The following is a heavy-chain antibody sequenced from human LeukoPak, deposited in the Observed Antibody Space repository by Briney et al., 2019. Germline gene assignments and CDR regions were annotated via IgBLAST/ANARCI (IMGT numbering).Heavy chain of an antibody. V-gene: IGHV4-39*01. D-gene: IGHD2-2*01. CDR1: GDSISSSRHS. CDR2: ISYSGST. Sequence: SQTLSLTCTVSGDSISSSRHSWGWIREPPGKGLEWIGSISYSGSTYYNPSLKTRVTMSVDTSENQFSLKLSSVTAADSTVYYCVRIYCTSTSCYGDSYYGMDVWGQGTTVTVSS. J-gene: IGHJ6*02. CDR3: VRIYCTSTSCYGDSYYGMDV.